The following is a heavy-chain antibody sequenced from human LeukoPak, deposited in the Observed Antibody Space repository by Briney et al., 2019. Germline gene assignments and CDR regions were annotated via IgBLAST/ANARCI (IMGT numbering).Heavy chain of an antibody. D-gene: IGHD6-13*01. Sequence: GRSLRLSCAASGFTFSSYAMHWVRQAPGKGLEWVAVISYDGSNKYYADSVKGRFTISRDNSKNTLYLQVNSLRAEDTAVYYCASLPVAAAGTSFVPEDYWGQGTLVTVSS. CDR2: ISYDGSNK. CDR1: GFTFSSYA. V-gene: IGHV3-30*04. J-gene: IGHJ4*02. CDR3: ASLPVAAAGTSFVPEDY.